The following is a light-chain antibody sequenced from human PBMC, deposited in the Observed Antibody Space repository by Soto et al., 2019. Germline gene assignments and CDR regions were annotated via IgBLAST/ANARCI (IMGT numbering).Light chain of an antibody. CDR3: HQYNTWPL. Sequence: EIVMTQSPAILSVSPGERATLSCRASQSVSTNLAWYQQKPGQAPRLLIYGASTRATGIPARFSGSGSGTEFTLTISSPQSEDFAVYYCHQYNTWPLFGQGTRLDIK. J-gene: IGKJ5*01. CDR2: GAS. V-gene: IGKV3-15*01. CDR1: QSVSTN.